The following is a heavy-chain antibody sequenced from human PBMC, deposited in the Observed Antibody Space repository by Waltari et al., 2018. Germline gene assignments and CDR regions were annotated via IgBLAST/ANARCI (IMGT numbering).Heavy chain of an antibody. CDR1: GYSISSGYY. V-gene: IGHV4-38-2*02. J-gene: IGHJ4*02. CDR3: ARASDRQYQLLLAIDY. CDR2: IYHSGST. D-gene: IGHD2-2*01. Sequence: QVQLQESGPGLVKPSETLSLTCTVSGYSISSGYYWGWIRQPPGKGLEWIGSIYHSGSTYYNPSLKSRVTISVDTSKNQFSLKLSSVTAADTAVYYCARASDRQYQLLLAIDYWGQGTLVTVSS.